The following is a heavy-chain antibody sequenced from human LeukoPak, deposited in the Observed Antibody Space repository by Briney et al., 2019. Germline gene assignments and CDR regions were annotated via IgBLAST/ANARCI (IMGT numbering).Heavy chain of an antibody. D-gene: IGHD2-21*01. J-gene: IGHJ6*03. CDR2: IYYSGST. Sequence: SEALSLTCTVSGVFISSGDYYWGWIRQPPGKGLEWIGNIYYSGSTNYHPSLKSRVTISVDTSKNQFSLKQSSATAADTAVYYCARCPIVVASPGDYYYYMDVWGKGTTVTVSS. CDR3: ARCPIVVASPGDYYYYMDV. V-gene: IGHV4-30-4*08. CDR1: GVFISSGDYY.